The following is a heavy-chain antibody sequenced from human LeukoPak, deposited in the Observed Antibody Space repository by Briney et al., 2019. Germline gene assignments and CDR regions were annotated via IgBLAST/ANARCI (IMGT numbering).Heavy chain of an antibody. CDR2: INSDGSST. CDR1: AYTFSTYW. V-gene: IGHV3-74*01. Sequence: GESLRVSCAASAYTFSTYWMHWVRQAPGKGLVWVSRINSDGSSTRYADSVKGRFTISRDNTKNTLYLQMNSLRAEDTAVYYCVREDSVNFPDAFDIWGQGTMVTVSS. CDR3: VREDSVNFPDAFDI. J-gene: IGHJ3*02. D-gene: IGHD5/OR15-5a*01.